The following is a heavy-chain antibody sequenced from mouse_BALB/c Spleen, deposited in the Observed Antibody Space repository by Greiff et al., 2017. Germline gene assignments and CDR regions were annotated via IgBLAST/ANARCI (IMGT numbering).Heavy chain of an antibody. CDR2: IYPGNVNT. J-gene: IGHJ4*01. CDR3: ARYGYDGDYAMDY. V-gene: IGHV1S56*01. D-gene: IGHD2-2*01. CDR1: GYTFTSYY. Sequence: VQLQQSGPELVKPGASVRISCKASGYTFTSYYIHWVKQRPGQGLEWIGWIYPGNVNTKYNEKFKGKATLTADKSSSTAYMQLSSLTSEDSAVYFCARYGYDGDYAMDYWGQGTSVTVSS.